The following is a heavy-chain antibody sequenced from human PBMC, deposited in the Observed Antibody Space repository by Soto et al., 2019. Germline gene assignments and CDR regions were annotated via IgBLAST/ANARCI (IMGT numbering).Heavy chain of an antibody. J-gene: IGHJ4*02. CDR2: IYYSGST. CDR1: GGSVSSGSYY. CDR3: AREMEITMVRGVAKFFDY. Sequence: SETLSLTCTVSGGSVSSGSYYWSWIRQPPGKGLEWIGYIYYSGSTNYNPSLKSRVTISVDTSKNQFSLKLSSVTAADTAVYSCAREMEITMVRGVAKFFDYWGQGTLVTVSS. V-gene: IGHV4-61*01. D-gene: IGHD3-10*01.